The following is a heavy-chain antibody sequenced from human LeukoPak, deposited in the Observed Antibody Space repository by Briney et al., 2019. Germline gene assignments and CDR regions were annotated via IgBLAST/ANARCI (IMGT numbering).Heavy chain of an antibody. D-gene: IGHD2-15*01. J-gene: IGHJ4*02. V-gene: IGHV3-30-3*01. CDR1: GFNFSGYA. CDR2: TSYDGANK. CDR3: ARDLVVVAATDGKD. Sequence: GGSLRLSCAASGFNFSGYAMHWVRQAPGKGLEWVAATSYDGANKYYTDSVKGRFTISRDNAKNSLYLQMNSLRAEDTAVYYCARDLVVVAATDGKDWGQGTLVTVSS.